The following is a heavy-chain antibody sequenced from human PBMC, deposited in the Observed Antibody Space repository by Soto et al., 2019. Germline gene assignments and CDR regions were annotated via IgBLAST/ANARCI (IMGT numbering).Heavy chain of an antibody. CDR2: ISAYNGNT. D-gene: IGHD3-10*01. CDR1: GYTFTSYG. CDR3: ATRGSDYPYYYYYGMDV. Sequence: ASVKVSCKASGYTFTSYGISWVRQAPGQGLEWMGWISAYNGNTNYAQKLQGRVTMTTDTSTSTAYMELRSLRSDDTAVYYCATRGSDYPYYYYYGMDVWGQGTTVTVSS. V-gene: IGHV1-18*04. J-gene: IGHJ6*02.